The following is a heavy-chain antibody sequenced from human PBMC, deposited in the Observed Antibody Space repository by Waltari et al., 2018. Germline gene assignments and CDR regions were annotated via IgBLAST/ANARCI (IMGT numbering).Heavy chain of an antibody. CDR2: IYYSGST. CDR1: GGSISSYS. D-gene: IGHD3-22*01. CDR3: ARQSGYYRYYFDY. V-gene: IGHV4-59*01. J-gene: IGHJ4*02. Sequence: QVQLQESGPGLVKPSETLSLTCTVFGGSISSYSWSWLRQPPGKGLEWIGYIYYSGSTNYNPSLKSRVTISVDTSKNQFSLKLTSVTAAETAVYYCARQSGYYRYYFDYWGQGSLVTVSS.